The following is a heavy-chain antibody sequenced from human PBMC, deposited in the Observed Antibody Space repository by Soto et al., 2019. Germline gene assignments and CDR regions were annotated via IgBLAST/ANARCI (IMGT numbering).Heavy chain of an antibody. Sequence: EVQLVESGGGLVKPGGSLRLSCAASGFTFSSYSMNWVRQAPGKGVEWVSSISSSSSYIYYADSVKGRFTISRDNAKNSLYLQMNSLRAEDTAVYYCARDKYSSSEFDYWGQGTLVTVSS. D-gene: IGHD6-13*01. V-gene: IGHV3-21*01. CDR2: ISSSSSYI. J-gene: IGHJ4*02. CDR3: ARDKYSSSEFDY. CDR1: GFTFSSYS.